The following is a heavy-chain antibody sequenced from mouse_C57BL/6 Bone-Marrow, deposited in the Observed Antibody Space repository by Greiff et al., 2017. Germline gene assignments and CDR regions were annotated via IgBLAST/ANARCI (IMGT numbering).Heavy chain of an antibody. CDR3: ARTHLGAMDY. V-gene: IGHV5-6*01. Sequence: EVKLMESGGDLVKPGGSLKLSCAASGFTFSSYGMSWVRQTPDKRLEWVATISDGGSYTYYPDSVKGRFTLSRDNAKNTLYLQMISLQSEATAMYYGARTHLGAMDYWGQGASATVAS. CDR1: GFTFSSYG. J-gene: IGHJ4*01. D-gene: IGHD4-1*01. CDR2: ISDGGSYT.